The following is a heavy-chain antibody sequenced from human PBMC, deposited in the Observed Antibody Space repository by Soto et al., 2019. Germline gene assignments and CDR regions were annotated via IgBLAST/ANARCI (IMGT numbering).Heavy chain of an antibody. V-gene: IGHV1-8*01. CDR1: GYTFTSYD. CDR2: MNPNSGNT. Sequence: QVQLVQSGAEVKKPGASVKVSCKASGYTFTSYDINWVRQATGQGLEWMGWMNPNSGNTGYAQKFQGRVTMTRNTSISTAYMELRSLRSEDTAVYYCARGEGCSSTSFYIYYYYYYMDVLCKGTTVTVSS. J-gene: IGHJ6*03. CDR3: ARGEGCSSTSFYIYYYYYYMDV. D-gene: IGHD2-2*01.